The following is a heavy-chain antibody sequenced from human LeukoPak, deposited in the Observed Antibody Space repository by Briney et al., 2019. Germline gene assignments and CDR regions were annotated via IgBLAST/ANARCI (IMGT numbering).Heavy chain of an antibody. CDR1: GGSFSGYY. D-gene: IGHD5-12*01. CDR2: INHSGST. J-gene: IGHJ5*02. V-gene: IGHV4-34*01. CDR3: ARGLDIVAKLNWFDP. Sequence: SETLSLTCAVYGGSFSGYYWSWIRQPPGKGLEWIGEINHSGSTNYNPSLKSRVTISVDTSKDQFSLKLSSVTAADTAVYYCARGLDIVAKLNWFDPGGQGTLVTVS.